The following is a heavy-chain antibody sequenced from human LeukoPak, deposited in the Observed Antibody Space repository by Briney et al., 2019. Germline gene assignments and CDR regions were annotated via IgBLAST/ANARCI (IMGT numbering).Heavy chain of an antibody. V-gene: IGHV3-74*01. CDR3: TGGYGFEY. Sequence: GGCLRLSCAAPGFTSSSYWMHWVRQAPGKGLVWVSRINSDGSSTSYADSVKGRFTISRDNAKNTLYLQMHSLRADDTAVYYCTGGYGFEYWGQGTLVTVSS. CDR1: GFTSSSYW. D-gene: IGHD1-1*01. CDR2: INSDGSST. J-gene: IGHJ4*02.